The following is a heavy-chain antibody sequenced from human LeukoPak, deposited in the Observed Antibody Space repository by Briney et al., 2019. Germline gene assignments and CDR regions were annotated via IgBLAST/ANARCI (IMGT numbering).Heavy chain of an antibody. Sequence: GGSLRLSCAAYGFTFSSYWMSWVRQAPGKGLEWVSAISGSGGSTYYADSVKGRFTISRDNSKNTLYLQMNSLRAEDTAVYYCAKRGYGSGSYGGDWGQGTPVTVSS. CDR3: AKRGYGSGSYGGD. D-gene: IGHD3-10*01. V-gene: IGHV3-23*01. CDR1: GFTFSSYW. J-gene: IGHJ4*02. CDR2: ISGSGGST.